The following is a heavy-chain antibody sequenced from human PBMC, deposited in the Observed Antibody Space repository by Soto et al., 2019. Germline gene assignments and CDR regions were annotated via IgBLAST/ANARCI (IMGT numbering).Heavy chain of an antibody. V-gene: IGHV3-23*01. J-gene: IGHJ4*02. Sequence: GGSLRLSCAASGFTFSSYAMSWVRQAPGKGLEWVSAISGSGGSTYYADSVKGRFTISRDNSKNTLYLQMNSLRAEDTAVYYCAKDLEVLTTSHYFDYWGQGTLVTVSS. CDR1: GFTFSSYA. CDR3: AKDLEVLTTSHYFDY. CDR2: ISGSGGST. D-gene: IGHD4-17*01.